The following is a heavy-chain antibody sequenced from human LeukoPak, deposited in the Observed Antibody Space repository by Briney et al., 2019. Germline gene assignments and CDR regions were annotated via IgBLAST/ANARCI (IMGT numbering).Heavy chain of an antibody. V-gene: IGHV3-53*01. CDR1: TFTFSDYG. CDR2: IYSGGST. J-gene: IGHJ4*02. CDR3: ARRWGFDY. D-gene: IGHD3-16*01. Sequence: GGSLRLSCVGSTFTFSDYGMHWVRQAPGKGLEWVSVIYSGGSTYYADSVKGRFTISRDNSKNTLYLQMNSLRAEDTAVYYCARRWGFDYWGQGTLVTVSS.